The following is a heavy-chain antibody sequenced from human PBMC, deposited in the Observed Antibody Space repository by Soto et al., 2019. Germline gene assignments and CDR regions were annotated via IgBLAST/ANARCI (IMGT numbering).Heavy chain of an antibody. CDR1: GGTFSSFD. CDR3: ARVMGTVTRLQP. Sequence: QVQLVQSGTEVKKPGSSVRVSCKASGGTFSSFDITWVRQAPGQGLEWMGGIIPVFGTANYPQKFQGRIAITADASTNTAYRELYSLRYEDTTVYYWARVMGTVTRLQPWGQRTVVTVS. D-gene: IGHD4-17*01. V-gene: IGHV1-69*01. CDR2: IIPVFGTA. J-gene: IGHJ5*02.